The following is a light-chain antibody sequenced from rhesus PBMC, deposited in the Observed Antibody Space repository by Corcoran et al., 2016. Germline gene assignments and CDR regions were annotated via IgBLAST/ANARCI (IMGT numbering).Light chain of an antibody. CDR2: KSS. J-gene: IGKJ1*01. V-gene: IGKV1-16*01. CDR3: QQYNSAPPT. CDR1: QSISSW. Sequence: DIQMTQSPSSLSASVGDKVTITCQASQSISSWLAWYQPKPGKAPKPRIYKSSSLESGVPSRFSGSGCGTDFILTISSLQPEDFATDYWQQYNSAPPTFGQGTKVEIK.